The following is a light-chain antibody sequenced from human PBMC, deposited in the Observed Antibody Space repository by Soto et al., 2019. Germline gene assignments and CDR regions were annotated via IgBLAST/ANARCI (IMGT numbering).Light chain of an antibody. J-gene: IGKJ1*01. CDR2: WAS. CDR3: QQYYTPPPT. CDR1: QSVLFSINQKNY. Sequence: DIVLTQSPDSVAVSLGERATINCKSSQSVLFSINQKNYLAWYHQKPGQPPKLIIYWASIRESGVPTRFSGSGSGTNFTLTISSLQAEDAAVYYCQQYYTPPPTFGLGTKVEVK. V-gene: IGKV4-1*01.